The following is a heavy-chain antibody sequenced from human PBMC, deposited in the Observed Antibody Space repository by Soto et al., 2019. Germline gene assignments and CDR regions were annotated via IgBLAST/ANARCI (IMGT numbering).Heavy chain of an antibody. J-gene: IGHJ4*02. CDR1: LFTVSSNY. CDR2: IYSGGST. V-gene: IGHV3-53*01. CDR3: ARETEQKDPDYYDSSGYYEV. Sequence: SGGSLRLSCSSSLFTVSSNYMSLVRHSPLKLLELFSVIYSGGSTYYADSVKGRFTISRDNSKNTLYLQMNSLRAEDTAVYYCARETEQKDPDYYDSSGYYEVWGQGTLVTVSS. D-gene: IGHD3-22*01.